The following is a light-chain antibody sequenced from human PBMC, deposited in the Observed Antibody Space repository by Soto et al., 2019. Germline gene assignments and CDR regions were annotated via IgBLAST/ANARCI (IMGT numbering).Light chain of an antibody. J-gene: IGKJ1*01. CDR1: HRVSGNS. Sequence: EIVLTQSPGTLSLSPGERATLSRRASHRVSGNSLAWYQQKPGQPPRLLIYGTSRRATGVPDRFSASGSGTDFTLNISRLEAGDFAVYYCQQYGLLPPCTFGQGTKVDIK. CDR2: GTS. V-gene: IGKV3-20*01. CDR3: QQYGLLPPCT.